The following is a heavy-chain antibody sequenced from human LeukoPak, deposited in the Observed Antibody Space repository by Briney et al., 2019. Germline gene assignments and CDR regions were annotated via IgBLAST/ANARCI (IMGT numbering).Heavy chain of an antibody. CDR1: GFTFSNAW. Sequence: GGSLRLSCAASGFTFSNAWMSWVRQAPGKGLEWVAVISYDGSNKYYADSVKGRFTISRDNSKNTLYLQMNSLRAEDTAVYYCARDVSGESRYFDLWGRGTLVTVSS. V-gene: IGHV3-30-3*01. J-gene: IGHJ2*01. CDR2: ISYDGSNK. D-gene: IGHD1-26*01. CDR3: ARDVSGESRYFDL.